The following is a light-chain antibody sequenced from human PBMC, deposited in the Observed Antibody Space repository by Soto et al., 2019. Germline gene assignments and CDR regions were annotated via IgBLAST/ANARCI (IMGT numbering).Light chain of an antibody. J-gene: IGKJ5*01. Sequence: DIQMTQSPSSLSAPVGDRVTITCRASESISNHLLWYQQKPGKAPKFLISATSVLQSGVPSRFSGSGSGTDFTLTISSLQPEDFATYYCQQNDSNPRTFGQGTRLEIK. CDR1: ESISNH. CDR3: QQNDSNPRT. V-gene: IGKV1-39*01. CDR2: ATS.